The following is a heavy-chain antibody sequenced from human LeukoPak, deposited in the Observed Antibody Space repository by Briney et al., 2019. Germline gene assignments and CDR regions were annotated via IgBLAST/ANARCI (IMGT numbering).Heavy chain of an antibody. D-gene: IGHD3-10*01. CDR2: IIPIFGTA. CDR3: ARAAPSGSYSFDY. J-gene: IGHJ4*02. V-gene: IGHV1-69*05. Sequence: GASVEVSCKASGGTFSSYAISWVRQAPGQGLEWMGGIIPIFGTANYAQKFQGRVTITTDESTSTAYMELSSLRSEDTAVYYCARAAPSGSYSFDYWGQGTLVTVSS. CDR1: GGTFSSYA.